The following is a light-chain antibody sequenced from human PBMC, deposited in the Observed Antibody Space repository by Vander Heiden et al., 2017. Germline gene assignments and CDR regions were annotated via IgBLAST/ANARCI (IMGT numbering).Light chain of an antibody. CDR3: QQRSNWPTYT. CDR2: DAS. Sequence: IVLTQSPATLSLSPGERATLSCRASQSVSSYLAWYQQKPGQAPRLLIYDASNRATGIPARFSGSGSGTDFTLTISSLEPEDLAVYYCQQRSNWPTYTFGQGTKLEIK. J-gene: IGKJ2*01. CDR1: QSVSSY. V-gene: IGKV3-11*01.